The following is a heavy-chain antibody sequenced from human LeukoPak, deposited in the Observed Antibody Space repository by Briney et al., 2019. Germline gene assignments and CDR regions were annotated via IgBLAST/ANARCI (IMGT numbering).Heavy chain of an antibody. CDR2: IHYSGSI. CDR3: ARELWSGYSGFDP. V-gene: IGHV4-59*01. Sequence: PSETLSLTCTVSGGSISSYYWSWIRQPPGKELEWIGYIHYSGSINYNPALKSRVTISVDTSKNQFSLKLSSVTAADTAVYYCARELWSGYSGFDPWGQGTLVTVSS. J-gene: IGHJ5*02. CDR1: GGSISSYY. D-gene: IGHD3-3*01.